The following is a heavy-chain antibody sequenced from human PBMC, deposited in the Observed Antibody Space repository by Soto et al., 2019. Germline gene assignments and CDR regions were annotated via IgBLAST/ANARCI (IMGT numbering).Heavy chain of an antibody. CDR3: ARQQMIVGGVDY. CDR2: MNPNSGNT. J-gene: IGHJ4*02. Sequence: QVQLVQSGAEVKKPGASVKVSCKASGYTFTSYDTNWVRQATGQGLEWMGWMNPNSGNTGYAQKFQGRVTMTRNTSISTAYMELSSLRSEDTAVYYCARQQMIVGGVDYWGQGTLVTVSS. CDR1: GYTFTSYD. V-gene: IGHV1-8*01. D-gene: IGHD3-22*01.